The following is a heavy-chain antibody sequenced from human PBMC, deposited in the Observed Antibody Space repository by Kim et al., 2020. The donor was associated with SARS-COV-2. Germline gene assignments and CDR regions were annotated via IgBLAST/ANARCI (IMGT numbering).Heavy chain of an antibody. CDR1: GFTFSNAW. CDR3: TTPGAVPAPLVKQKVPIIFIAAAGPDY. V-gene: IGHV3-15*01. CDR2: IKSKTDGGTT. Sequence: GGSLRLSCAASGFTFSNAWMSWVRQAPGKGLEWVGRIKSKTDGGTTDYAAPVKGRFTISRDDSKNTLYLQMNSLKTEDTAVYYCTTPGAVPAPLVKQKVPIIFIAAAGPDYWGQGTLVTVSS. D-gene: IGHD6-13*01. J-gene: IGHJ4*02.